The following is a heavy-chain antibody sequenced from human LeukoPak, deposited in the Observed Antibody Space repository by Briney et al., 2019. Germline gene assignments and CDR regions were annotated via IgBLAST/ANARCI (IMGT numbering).Heavy chain of an antibody. J-gene: IGHJ4*02. Sequence: RSGGSLRLSCAASGFTFSSYGMHWVRQAPGKGLEWVAVISYDGSNKYYADSVKGRFTISRDNSKNTLYLQMNSLRAEDTAVYYCAKSRAGWLQLGCFDYWGQGTLVTVSS. CDR1: GFTFSSYG. CDR3: AKSRAGWLQLGCFDY. CDR2: ISYDGSNK. V-gene: IGHV3-30*18. D-gene: IGHD5-24*01.